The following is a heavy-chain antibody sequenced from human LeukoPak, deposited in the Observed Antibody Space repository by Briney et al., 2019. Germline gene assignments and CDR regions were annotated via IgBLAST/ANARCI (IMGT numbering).Heavy chain of an antibody. CDR2: ISYSGTT. V-gene: IGHV4-39*07. D-gene: IGHD3-10*01. CDR3: ARDRGLWLGEARDAFDI. Sequence: SETLSLTCTVSGDSINNNVYYWGWIRQPPGKGLERIAIISYSGTTYYNPSLKTRATISIDTSKNKFSLKVSSVTAADTAMYYCARDRGLWLGEARDAFDIWGQGTMVTVFS. CDR1: GDSINNNVYY. J-gene: IGHJ3*02.